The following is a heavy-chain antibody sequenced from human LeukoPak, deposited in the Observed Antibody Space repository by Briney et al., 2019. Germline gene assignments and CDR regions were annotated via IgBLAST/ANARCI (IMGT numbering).Heavy chain of an antibody. V-gene: IGHV4-59*08. CDR1: GDSISTYY. D-gene: IGHD5-12*01. Sequence: SETLSLTCTVSGDSISTYYWSWIRQPPGKGLEWIGYVYYSGSTNYNPSLKSRVTISVDTSKNQFSLKLSSVTAADTAVYYCARVGGYDLLFDYWGQGTLVTVSS. CDR3: ARVGGYDLLFDY. J-gene: IGHJ4*02. CDR2: VYYSGST.